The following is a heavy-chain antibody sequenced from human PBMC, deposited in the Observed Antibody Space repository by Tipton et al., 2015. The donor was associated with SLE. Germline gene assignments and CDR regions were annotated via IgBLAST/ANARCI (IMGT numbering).Heavy chain of an antibody. CDR3: ARGGAVYYYYYYMDV. Sequence: TLSLTCAVNGGSFSGYYWNWIRQTPGKGLEWIGEVHHSGSTNCNPSLKSRVTISVDTSNYQVSLNLSSVTAADTAVYYCARGGAVYYYYYYMDVWGKGTTVTVSS. J-gene: IGHJ6*03. V-gene: IGHV4-34*01. D-gene: IGHD3-10*01. CDR1: GGSFSGYY. CDR2: VHHSGST.